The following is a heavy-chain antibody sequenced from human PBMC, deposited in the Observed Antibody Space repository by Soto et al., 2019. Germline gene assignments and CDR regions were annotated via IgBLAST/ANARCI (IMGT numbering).Heavy chain of an antibody. CDR2: ISSSSSYI. CDR1: GFTFSSYS. V-gene: IGHV3-21*01. Sequence: GGSLRLSCAASGFTFSSYSMNWVRQAPGKGLEWVSSISSSSSYIYYADSVKGRVTISRDNAKNSLYLQMNSLRAEDTAVYYRARDRGRDGYNSYYFDYWGQGTLVTVSS. J-gene: IGHJ4*02. D-gene: IGHD5-12*01. CDR3: ARDRGRDGYNSYYFDY.